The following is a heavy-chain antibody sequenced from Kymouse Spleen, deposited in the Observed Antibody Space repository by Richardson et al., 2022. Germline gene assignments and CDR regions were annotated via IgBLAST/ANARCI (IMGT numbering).Heavy chain of an antibody. D-gene: IGHD6-19*01. CDR3: ARDRGAVAEFDP. CDR2: IYYSGST. J-gene: IGHJ5*02. Sequence: QVQLQESGPGLVKPSETLSLTCTVSGGSISSYYWSWIRQPPGKGLEWIGYIYYSGSTNYNPSLKSRVTISVDTSKNQFSLKLSSVTAADTAVYYCARDRGAVAEFDPWGQGTLVTVSS. CDR1: GGSISSYY. V-gene: IGHV4-59*01.